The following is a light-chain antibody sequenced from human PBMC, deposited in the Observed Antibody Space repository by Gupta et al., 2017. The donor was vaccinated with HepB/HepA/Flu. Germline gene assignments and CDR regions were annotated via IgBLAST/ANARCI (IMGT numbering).Light chain of an antibody. CDR3: QTWGTGIHVV. Sequence: QLVLTQSPSASASLGASAKLTCTLSRGHSSYAIAWHQQQPEKGPRYLMKLNSDGSHSKGDGIPDRFSGSSSGAERYLTISSLQSEDEADYYCQTWGTGIHVVFGGGTKLTVL. J-gene: IGLJ2*01. CDR1: RGHSSYA. CDR2: LNSDGSH. V-gene: IGLV4-69*01.